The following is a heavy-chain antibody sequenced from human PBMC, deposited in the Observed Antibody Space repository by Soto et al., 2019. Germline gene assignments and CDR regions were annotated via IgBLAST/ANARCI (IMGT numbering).Heavy chain of an antibody. J-gene: IGHJ6*02. Sequence: EVQLVESGGGLVKPGGSLRLSCAASGFTFSSYSMNWVRQAPGKGLEWVSSISSSSSYIYYADSVKGRFTISRDNAKNSLSRQMNSRSAEDTTVYYCARDGYGSGGSCYYYYYGMDVWGQGTTVTVSS. V-gene: IGHV3-21*01. D-gene: IGHD2-15*01. CDR3: ARDGYGSGGSCYYYYYGMDV. CDR1: GFTFSSYS. CDR2: ISSSSSYI.